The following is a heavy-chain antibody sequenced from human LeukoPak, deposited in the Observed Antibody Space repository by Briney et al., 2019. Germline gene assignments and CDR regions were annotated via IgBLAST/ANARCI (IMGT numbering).Heavy chain of an antibody. Sequence: ASVKVSCKASGGTFSSYAISWVRQAPGQGLEWMGRIIPIFGTANYAQKLQGRVTITADKSTSTAYMELSSLRSEDTAVYYCARDTPVGGSYYYYYMDVWGKGTTVTVSS. CDR2: IIPIFGTA. V-gene: IGHV1-69*06. J-gene: IGHJ6*03. CDR1: GGTFSSYA. CDR3: ARDTPVGGSYYYYYMDV. D-gene: IGHD3-16*01.